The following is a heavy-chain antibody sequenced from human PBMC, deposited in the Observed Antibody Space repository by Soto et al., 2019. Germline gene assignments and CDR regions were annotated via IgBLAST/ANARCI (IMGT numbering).Heavy chain of an antibody. CDR3: GRKDKAPQDKERLGDCGGGRCYGAGLRGRRDY. J-gene: IGHJ4*02. D-gene: IGHD2-15*01. CDR2: VSWNGSRT. CDR1: GFTFSNSN. V-gene: IGHV3-35*01. Sequence: GGSLRLSCAASGFTFSNSNMNWVHQAPGKGLERVSGVSWNGSRTHYADSVKGRFIISRDNSRNTLYLQTNSLRAEDTAVYYCGRKDKAPQDKERLGDCGGGRCYGAGLRGRRDYWGQGTLVTVSS.